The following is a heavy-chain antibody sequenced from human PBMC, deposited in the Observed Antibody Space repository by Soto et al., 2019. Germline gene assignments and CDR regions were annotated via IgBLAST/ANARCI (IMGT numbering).Heavy chain of an antibody. V-gene: IGHV4-59*08. CDR2: IYNNGRT. CDR1: GGSISSSS. J-gene: IGHJ4*01. D-gene: IGHD6-19*01. CDR3: ARVHVMVVAGSTFDY. Sequence: NPSETLSLTCTVSGGSISSSSWSWIRQPPGRGLEWIGYIYNNGRTDYNPSLKSRITISVDTSNNQFSLKLTSVTAADTAVYYCARVHVMVVAGSTFDYWGHGTLVTVSS.